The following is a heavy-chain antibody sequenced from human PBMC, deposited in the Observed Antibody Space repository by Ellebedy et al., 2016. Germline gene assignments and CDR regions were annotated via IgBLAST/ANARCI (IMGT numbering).Heavy chain of an antibody. Sequence: GESLKISCAASGFSFSSHSMNWVRQAPGKGLEWVSSISTSSSYIYYADSVKGRFTISRANAKNSLYLQMDSLRAEDTAVYYCARDIVVLPAARRPYYYSGMDVWGQGTTVTVSS. V-gene: IGHV3-21*01. J-gene: IGHJ6*02. CDR1: GFSFSSHS. CDR2: ISTSSSYI. D-gene: IGHD2-2*01. CDR3: ARDIVVLPAARRPYYYSGMDV.